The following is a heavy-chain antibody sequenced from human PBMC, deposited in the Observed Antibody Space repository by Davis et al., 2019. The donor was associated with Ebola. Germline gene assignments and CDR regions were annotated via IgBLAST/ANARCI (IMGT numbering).Heavy chain of an antibody. CDR2: IYYSGST. V-gene: IGHV4-59*01. J-gene: IGHJ4*02. CDR3: ARGFDYYDSMGYRHFFDY. CDR1: GGSINSYY. D-gene: IGHD3-22*01. Sequence: PGGSLRLSCTVSGGSINSYYWGWIRQPPGKGLEWIGYIYYSGSTIYNPSLKSRVTMSVDTSKNQFFLKLNSVSAADTAVYYCARGFDYYDSMGYRHFFDYWGQGTLATVSS.